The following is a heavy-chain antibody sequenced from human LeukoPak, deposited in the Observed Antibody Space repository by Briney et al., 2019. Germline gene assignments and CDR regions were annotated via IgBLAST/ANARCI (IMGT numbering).Heavy chain of an antibody. CDR2: VYHSGST. Sequence: PSETLSLTCAVSGFSISSGYYWGWIRQPPGKGPDWIASVYHSGSTYYNPSLKSRVSMSVDTSKNQFSLKLSSVTAADTAVYYCAHSGSYYSFASWRQGALVTVSS. V-gene: IGHV4-38-2*01. CDR1: GFSISSGYY. J-gene: IGHJ4*02. CDR3: AHSGSYYSFAS. D-gene: IGHD1-26*01.